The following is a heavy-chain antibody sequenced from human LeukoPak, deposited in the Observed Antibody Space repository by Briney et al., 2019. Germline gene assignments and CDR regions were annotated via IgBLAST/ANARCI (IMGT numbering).Heavy chain of an antibody. CDR3: ARQGYSSGWYFDY. Sequence: PSETLSLTCTVSGGSISSYYWSWIRQPPGKGLEWIGYIYYSGSTNYNPSLKSRVTISVDTSKNQFSLKLSSVTAADTAVYYCARQGYSSGWYFDYWGQGTLVTVSS. CDR2: IYYSGST. J-gene: IGHJ4*02. CDR1: GGSISSYY. V-gene: IGHV4-59*08. D-gene: IGHD6-19*01.